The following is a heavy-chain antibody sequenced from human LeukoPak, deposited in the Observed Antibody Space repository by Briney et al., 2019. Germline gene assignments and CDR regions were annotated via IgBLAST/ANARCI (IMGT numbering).Heavy chain of an antibody. CDR1: GFTVSNYA. CDR3: ARVAGPHLGADIVHDN. V-gene: IGHV3-23*01. CDR2: IGGGGGGA. J-gene: IGHJ4*02. Sequence: GGSLGLSCASSGFTVSNYAMSWVRQAPGKGLAWVSAIGGGGGGATYVDSVKGRFTISRDNSKNTLYLQMDGLRVEDTAVYYFARVAGPHLGADIVHDNCGQRTLFTVSS. D-gene: IGHD2-15*01.